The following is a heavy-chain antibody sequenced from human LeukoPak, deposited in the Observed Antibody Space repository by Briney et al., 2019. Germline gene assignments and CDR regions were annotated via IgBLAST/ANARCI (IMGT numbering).Heavy chain of an antibody. CDR3: ARDRNGLQVN. J-gene: IGHJ4*02. V-gene: IGHV3-7*03. D-gene: IGHD1-14*01. Sequence: EGSLRLSCAVSGFTFSSYWMNWVRQAPGKGLEWVANIKQDGSEKYYVDSVKGRFTISRDNSKNKLYLQMNNLRAEDTAVYYCARDRNGLQVNWGQGTLVTVSS. CDR2: IKQDGSEK. CDR1: GFTFSSYW.